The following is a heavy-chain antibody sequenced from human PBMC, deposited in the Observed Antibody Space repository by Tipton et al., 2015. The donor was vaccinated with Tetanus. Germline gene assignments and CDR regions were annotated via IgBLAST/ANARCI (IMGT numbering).Heavy chain of an antibody. J-gene: IGHJ6*02. V-gene: IGHV4-34*04. CDR1: GASFSGYY. Sequence: LRLSCAVSGASFSGYYWSWIRQAPGKGLEWIGEINHSGNTNHNPSLKRRTTLTVNTSKNQFSLKLNSVTAADTAMYYCGTGNFPSYFHYCMDGWGQGITVTVSS. D-gene: IGHD1-1*01. CDR3: GTGNFPSYFHYCMDG. CDR2: INHSGNT.